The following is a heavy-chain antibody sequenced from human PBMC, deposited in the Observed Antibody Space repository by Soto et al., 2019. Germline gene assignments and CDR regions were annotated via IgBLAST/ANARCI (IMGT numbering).Heavy chain of an antibody. J-gene: IGHJ4*02. Sequence: QVHLMQSGAEVKKPGASVNVSCKASGSTFSSYGVSWVRQAPGQGLKWLGWISGSNRNTQYAQEFQDRVTLTTYTSTSTAYMERMSLRSDDTGISYCATGMGGRVLTGYPPFYYWGPGTLVTVSS. CDR3: ATGMGGRVLTGYPPFYY. D-gene: IGHD3-9*01. CDR1: GSTFSSYG. V-gene: IGHV1-18*01. CDR2: ISGSNRNT.